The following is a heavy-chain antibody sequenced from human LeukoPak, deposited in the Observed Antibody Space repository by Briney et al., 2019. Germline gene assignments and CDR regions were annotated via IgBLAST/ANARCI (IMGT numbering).Heavy chain of an antibody. J-gene: IGHJ4*02. Sequence: GGSLRLSCAASGFTFSSYAMSWVRQAPGKGLEWVSAISGSGGSTYYADSVKGRFTISRDNSKNTLCLQMNSLRAEDTAVYYCAKGGYSYAKTHLDYWGQGTLVTVSS. CDR1: GFTFSSYA. CDR3: AKGGYSYAKTHLDY. CDR2: ISGSGGST. D-gene: IGHD5-18*01. V-gene: IGHV3-23*01.